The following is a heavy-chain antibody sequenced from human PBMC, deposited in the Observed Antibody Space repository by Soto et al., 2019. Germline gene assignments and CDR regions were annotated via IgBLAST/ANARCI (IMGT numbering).Heavy chain of an antibody. CDR1: GFPFSSYA. V-gene: IGHV3-23*01. D-gene: IGHD4-17*01. CDR3: AKDPGFPYGAIPYGRLIYFDY. J-gene: IGHJ4*02. Sequence: PGGSLRLSCAASGFPFSSYAMSWVRQAPGKGLEWVSAISGSGGSTYYADSVKGRFTISRDNSKNTLYLQMNSLRAEDTAVYYCAKDPGFPYGAIPYGRLIYFDYWGQGTLVTVSS. CDR2: ISGSGGST.